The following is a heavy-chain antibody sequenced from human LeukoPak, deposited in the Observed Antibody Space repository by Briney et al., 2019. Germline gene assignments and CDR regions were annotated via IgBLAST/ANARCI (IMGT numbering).Heavy chain of an antibody. Sequence: GGSLRLSCAASRFTFSNYWMHWVRQAPGKGLVWVSRIYNDGSSTSYADSVKGRFTISRDNSKNSLYLQMNSLRTEDTALYYCAKDIRRSGGSYLEEGFDYWGQGTLVTVSS. CDR1: RFTFSNYW. V-gene: IGHV3-74*01. D-gene: IGHD1-26*01. CDR3: AKDIRRSGGSYLEEGFDY. CDR2: IYNDGSST. J-gene: IGHJ4*02.